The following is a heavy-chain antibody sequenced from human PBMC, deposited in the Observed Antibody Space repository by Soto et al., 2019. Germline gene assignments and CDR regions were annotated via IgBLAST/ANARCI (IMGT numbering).Heavy chain of an antibody. CDR3: ARDGGRHSGGIDY. D-gene: IGHD1-26*01. J-gene: IGHJ4*02. CDR1: GATFSSYS. CDR2: IIPIFGTA. Sequence: QVQLVQSGAEVKKPGSSVKVSCKASGATFSSYSINWVRQAPGQGLEWMGEIIPIFGTANYAQKFQGRVTITADESTGTAYMELSSLRSEDTAVYYCARDGGRHSGGIDYWGQGTLVTVSS. V-gene: IGHV1-69*01.